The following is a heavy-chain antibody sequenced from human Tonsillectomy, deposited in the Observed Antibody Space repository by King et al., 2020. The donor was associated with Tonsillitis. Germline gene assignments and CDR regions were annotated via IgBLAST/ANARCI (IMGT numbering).Heavy chain of an antibody. Sequence: VQLQQWGAGLLKPSETLSLTCAVYGGSFSGYYWSWIRQPPGKGLEWIGEINHSGSTNYNPSLKSRVNISVDTSKNQFSLKLSSSTAADTAVYYCARVGAFTIPNWFDPWGQGTLVTVSS. CDR2: INHSGST. D-gene: IGHD3-3*01. CDR3: ARVGAFTIPNWFDP. J-gene: IGHJ5*02. CDR1: GGSFSGYY. V-gene: IGHV4-34*01.